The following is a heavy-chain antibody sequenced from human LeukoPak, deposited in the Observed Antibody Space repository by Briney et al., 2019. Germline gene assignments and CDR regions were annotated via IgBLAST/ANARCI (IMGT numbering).Heavy chain of an antibody. J-gene: IGHJ5*02. CDR3: ARGIHAIFGVVGSNWFDP. Sequence: SQTLSLTCTVSGGSISSGGYYWSWIRQHPGKGPEWIGYIYYSGSTYYNPSLKSRVTISVDTSKNQFSLKLSSVTAADTAVYYCARGIHAIFGVVGSNWFDPWGQGTLVTVSS. CDR2: IYYSGST. D-gene: IGHD3-3*01. CDR1: GGSISSGGYY. V-gene: IGHV4-31*03.